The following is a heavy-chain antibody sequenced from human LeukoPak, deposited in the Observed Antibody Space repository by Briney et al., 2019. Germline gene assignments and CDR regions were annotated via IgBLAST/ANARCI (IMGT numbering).Heavy chain of an antibody. CDR1: GFTFSSYA. CDR3: AKDGDRFGARYYYGMDV. V-gene: IGHV3-23*01. D-gene: IGHD3-10*01. Sequence: GGSLRLSCAASGFTFSSYAMSWVRQAPGKGLEWVSAISGSGGSTYYADSVKGRFTISRDNSKNTLYLQMNSLRAGDTAVYYCAKDGDRFGARYYYGMDVWGQGTTVTVSS. J-gene: IGHJ6*02. CDR2: ISGSGGST.